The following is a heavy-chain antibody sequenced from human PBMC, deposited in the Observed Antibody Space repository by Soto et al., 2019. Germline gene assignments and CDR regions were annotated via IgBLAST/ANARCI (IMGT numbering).Heavy chain of an antibody. CDR1: GFTFSDYA. J-gene: IGHJ4*02. CDR2: VSHDGRST. D-gene: IGHD6-19*01. Sequence: VQLVESGGGVVQPGRSLRLSCAASGFTFSDYAMHWVRQAPGKGLEWVAVVSHDGRSTHYADSVKGRFTISRDSSKNTGSLEMTSLRAEDTAGYYCAKGGRQWLVTSDFNYWGQGALVTVSS. CDR3: AKGGRQWLVTSDFNY. V-gene: IGHV3-30*18.